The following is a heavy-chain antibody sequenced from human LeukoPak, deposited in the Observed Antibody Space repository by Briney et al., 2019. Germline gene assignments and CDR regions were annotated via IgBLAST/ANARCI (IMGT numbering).Heavy chain of an antibody. J-gene: IGHJ6*02. CDR3: ARSLNGIQLWLPDYYYYYGMDV. CDR2: ISTYNGNT. CDR1: GYTFTSYG. V-gene: IGHV1-18*01. D-gene: IGHD5-18*01. Sequence: ASVKVSCKASGYTFTSYGISWVRQAPGQGLEWMGWISTYNGNTNYAQKVQGRVTMTTDTSTSTAYMELRSLRSDDTTVYYCARSLNGIQLWLPDYYYYYGMDVWGQGTTVTVSS.